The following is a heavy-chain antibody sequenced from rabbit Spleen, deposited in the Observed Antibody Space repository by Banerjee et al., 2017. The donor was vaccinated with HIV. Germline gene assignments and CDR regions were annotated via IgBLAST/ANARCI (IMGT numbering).Heavy chain of an antibody. V-gene: IGHV1S40*01. CDR1: GVSLHDKDV. CDR3: ARDTSSSFSSYGMDL. Sequence: QSLEESGGGLVQPEGSLTLTCKASGVSLHDKDVMCWVRQAPGKGLEWIACIDAGSSAFTYFATWAKGRFTISKTSSTTMTLQMTRLTAADTATYFCARDTSSSFSSYGMDLWGPGTLVTVS. J-gene: IGHJ6*01. D-gene: IGHD1-1*01. CDR2: IDAGSSAFT.